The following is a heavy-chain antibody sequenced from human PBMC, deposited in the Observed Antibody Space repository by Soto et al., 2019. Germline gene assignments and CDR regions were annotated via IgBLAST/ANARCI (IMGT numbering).Heavy chain of an antibody. CDR1: GYSISSGYY. CDR3: ARDDYGGGYYFDY. Sequence: QVQLQESGPGLVKPSETLSLTCAVSGYSISSGYYLGWIRQPPGKGLEWIGSIYHSGSTYYNPSLKSRVTISVDTSKNQFSLKLSSVTAADTAVYYCARDDYGGGYYFDYWGQGTLVTVSS. CDR2: IYHSGST. J-gene: IGHJ4*02. V-gene: IGHV4-38-2*02. D-gene: IGHD4-17*01.